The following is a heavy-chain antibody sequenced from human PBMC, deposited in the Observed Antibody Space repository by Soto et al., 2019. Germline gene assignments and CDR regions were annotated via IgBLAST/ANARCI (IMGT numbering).Heavy chain of an antibody. D-gene: IGHD6-13*01. V-gene: IGHV4-30-4*01. CDR3: ARDPTPIAAEYYYYYYGMDV. CDR2: IYYSGST. Sequence: QVQLQESGPGLVKPSQTLSLTCTVSGGSISSGDYYWSWIRQPPGKGLEWIGYIYYSGSTYYNPSLKSRVTISVDTSKNQFSLKLSSVTAADTAVYYCARDPTPIAAEYYYYYYGMDVWGQGTTVTVSS. J-gene: IGHJ6*02. CDR1: GGSISSGDYY.